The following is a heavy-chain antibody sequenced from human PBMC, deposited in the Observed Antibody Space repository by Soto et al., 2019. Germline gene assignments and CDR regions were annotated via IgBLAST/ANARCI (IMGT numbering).Heavy chain of an antibody. CDR3: ARDEEGGAKDY. V-gene: IGHV1-2*04. CDR1: GYTFTGYY. J-gene: IGHJ4*02. Sequence: GASVKVSCKASGYTFTGYYIHWVRQAPGQGLEWMGCINTNTGGTSYAQKFQDWVTMTRDTSISTAYMELSRLTSDDTAVYYCARDEEGGAKDYWGQGTLVTVS. CDR2: INTNTGGT. D-gene: IGHD3-16*01.